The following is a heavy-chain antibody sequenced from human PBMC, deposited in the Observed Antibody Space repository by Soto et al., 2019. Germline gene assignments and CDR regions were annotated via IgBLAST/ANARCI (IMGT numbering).Heavy chain of an antibody. V-gene: IGHV1-3*01. Sequence: ASVKVSCKASGYTFTSYAIHWVRQAPGQRLEWMGWINAGSANTKYSQKFQGRVTITRDTSASTAYMELSSLTSEDTAVYYCARGGTITSYYFAYWGQGTLVTVSS. D-gene: IGHD1-1*01. CDR2: INAGSANT. CDR1: GYTFTSYA. CDR3: ARGGTITSYYFAY. J-gene: IGHJ4*02.